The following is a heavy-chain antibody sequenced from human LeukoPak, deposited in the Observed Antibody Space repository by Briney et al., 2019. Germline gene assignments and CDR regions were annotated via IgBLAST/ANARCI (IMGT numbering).Heavy chain of an antibody. V-gene: IGHV4-34*01. D-gene: IGHD3-3*01. CDR1: GGSFSGYY. CDR2: INHSGST. J-gene: IGHJ6*02. Sequence: SETLSLTCAVYGGSFSGYYWSWIRQPPGKGLEWIGEINHSGSTNYNPSLKSRVTISVDTSKNQFSLKLSSVTAADTAVYYCARGGRGTIFGYSYGMDVWGQGTTVTVSS. CDR3: ARGGRGTIFGYSYGMDV.